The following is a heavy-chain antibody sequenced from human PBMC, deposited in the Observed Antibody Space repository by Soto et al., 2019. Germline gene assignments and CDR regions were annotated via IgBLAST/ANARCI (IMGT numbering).Heavy chain of an antibody. CDR2: INHSGST. Sequence: QVQLQQWGAGLLKPSETLSLTCAVYGGSFSGYYWSWIRQPPGKGLEWIGEINHSGSTNYNPSLKGRVTISVDTSKNQFSLKLSSVTAADTAVYYCARGPMVRGVSTLYYFDYWGQGTLVTVSS. CDR1: GGSFSGYY. V-gene: IGHV4-34*01. D-gene: IGHD3-10*01. J-gene: IGHJ4*02. CDR3: ARGPMVRGVSTLYYFDY.